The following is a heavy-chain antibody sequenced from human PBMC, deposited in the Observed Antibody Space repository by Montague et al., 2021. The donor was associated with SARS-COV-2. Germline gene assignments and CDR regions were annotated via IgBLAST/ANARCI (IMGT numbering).Heavy chain of an antibody. V-gene: IGHV4-31*03. CDR3: ARVRSSAWFDP. CDR1: GGSISSGGYY. CDR2: IYYSGST. D-gene: IGHD3-10*01. J-gene: IGHJ5*02. Sequence: TLSLTCIVSGGSISSGGYYWSWIRQHPGKGLEWIGYIYYSGSTYYNPSLKSRVTISVDTSKNQFSLKLSSVTAADTAVYYCARVRSSAWFDPWGQGTLVTVSS.